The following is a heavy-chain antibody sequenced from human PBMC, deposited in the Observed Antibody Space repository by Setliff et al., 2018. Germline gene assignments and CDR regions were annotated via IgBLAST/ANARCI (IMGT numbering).Heavy chain of an antibody. CDR3: ARGRNIVVVPAAVIYYYYYYMDV. Sequence: SETLSLTCAVYGGSFSGYYWSWIRQPPGKGLEWIGEINHSGSTNYNPSLKSRVTISVDTSKNQFSLKLSSVTAADTAVYYCARGRNIVVVPAAVIYYYYYYMDVWGKGTTVTVSS. D-gene: IGHD2-2*01. CDR2: INHSGST. J-gene: IGHJ6*03. V-gene: IGHV4-34*01. CDR1: GGSFSGYY.